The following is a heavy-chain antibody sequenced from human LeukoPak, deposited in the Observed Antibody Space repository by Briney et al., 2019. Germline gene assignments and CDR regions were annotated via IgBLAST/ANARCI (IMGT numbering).Heavy chain of an antibody. D-gene: IGHD2-2*01. CDR1: GGSISSGGYF. CDR2: IYYSEST. V-gene: IGHV4-31*03. J-gene: IGHJ3*02. CDR3: AREMEYCSSASCSVYGAFDI. Sequence: PSQTLSLTCTVSGGSISSGGYFWRWIRQHPGKGLEWIGYIYYSESTYYHPSLKSRVTISVSTSKNQFSLKLSSVTAADTAVYYCAREMEYCSSASCSVYGAFDIWGKGTMVTVSS.